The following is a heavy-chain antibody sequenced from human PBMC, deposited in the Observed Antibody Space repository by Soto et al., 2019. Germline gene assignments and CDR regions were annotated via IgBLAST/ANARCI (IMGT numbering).Heavy chain of an antibody. Sequence: EVQLVESGGGLVKPGGSLRLSCAASGFTFSSYSMNWVRQAPGKGLEWVSSISSSSSYIYYADSVKGRFTISRDNAKNSLYLQMNSLRAEDTAVYYCARTQLSYYDFWSGYYTPLYYYYGMDVWGQGTTVTVSS. V-gene: IGHV3-21*01. CDR1: GFTFSSYS. CDR3: ARTQLSYYDFWSGYYTPLYYYYGMDV. CDR2: ISSSSSYI. J-gene: IGHJ6*02. D-gene: IGHD3-3*01.